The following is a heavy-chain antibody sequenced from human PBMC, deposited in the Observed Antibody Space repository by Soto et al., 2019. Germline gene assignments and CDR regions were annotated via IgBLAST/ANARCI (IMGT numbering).Heavy chain of an antibody. CDR2: IYYSGST. CDR3: FFQAEDGIRDVRSVSAFLLNRSSDL. Sequence: PPGKGLEWIGSIYYSGSTYYNPSLKSRVTISVDTSKNQFSLKLSSVTAAETAAYFFFFQAEDGIRDVRSVSAFLLNRSSDL. V-gene: IGHV4-39*01. D-gene: IGHD3-10*02. J-gene: IGHJ2*01.